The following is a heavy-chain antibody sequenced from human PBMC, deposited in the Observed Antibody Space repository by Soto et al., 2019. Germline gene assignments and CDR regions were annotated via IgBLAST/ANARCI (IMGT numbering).Heavy chain of an antibody. D-gene: IGHD3-10*01. CDR3: ATYGSGTYKPTTFGY. J-gene: IGHJ4*02. CDR2: IYYSGST. V-gene: IGHV4-39*07. CDR1: GGSISSRSNY. Sequence: PSETLSLTCTVSGGSISSRSNYWGWISQPPGKGLEWLGSIYYSGSTYYNPSLKSRVTISVDTSKNQFSLKLSSVTAADTAVYYCATYGSGTYKPTTFGYWGQGTLVTVSS.